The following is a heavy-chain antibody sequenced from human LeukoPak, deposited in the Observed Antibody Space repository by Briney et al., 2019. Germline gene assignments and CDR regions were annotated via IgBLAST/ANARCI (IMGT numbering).Heavy chain of an antibody. CDR3: AKDRAYYDILTGYYCDY. V-gene: IGHV3-23*01. CDR1: GFTFSSYG. Sequence: QSGGSLRLSCAASGFTFSSYGMSWVRQAPGKGLEWVSAISGSGGSTYYADSVKGRFTISRDNPKNTLYLQMNSLRAEDTAVYYCAKDRAYYDILTGYYCDYWGQGTLVTVSS. J-gene: IGHJ4*02. CDR2: ISGSGGST. D-gene: IGHD3-9*01.